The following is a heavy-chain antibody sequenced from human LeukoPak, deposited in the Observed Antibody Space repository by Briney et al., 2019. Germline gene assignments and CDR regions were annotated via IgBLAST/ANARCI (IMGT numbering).Heavy chain of an antibody. Sequence: PSETLSLTCTVSGGSISSYYWSWIRQPPGKGLEWIGYIYYSGSTNYNPSLKSRVTISVDTSKNQFSLKLSSVTAADTAVYYCARVGAVDCSSTSCFFDHAFDIWGQGTMVTVSS. J-gene: IGHJ3*02. V-gene: IGHV4-59*01. CDR2: IYYSGST. D-gene: IGHD2-2*01. CDR1: GGSISSYY. CDR3: ARVGAVDCSSTSCFFDHAFDI.